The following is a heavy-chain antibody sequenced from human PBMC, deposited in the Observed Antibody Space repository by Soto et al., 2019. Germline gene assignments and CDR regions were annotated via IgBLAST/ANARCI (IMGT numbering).Heavy chain of an antibody. CDR3: ARAPRGWMVSAMGGYYYYYMDV. J-gene: IGHJ6*03. V-gene: IGHV1-8*01. D-gene: IGHD2-8*01. CDR1: GYTFTSYD. CDR2: MNPNSGNT. Sequence: QVQLVQSGAEVKKPGASVKVSCKASGYTFTSYDINWVRQATGQGLEWMGWMNPNSGNTGYAQKFQGRVTMTRNTSISTAYMELSSLRSEDTAVYYCARAPRGWMVSAMGGYYYYYMDVWGKGTTVTVSS.